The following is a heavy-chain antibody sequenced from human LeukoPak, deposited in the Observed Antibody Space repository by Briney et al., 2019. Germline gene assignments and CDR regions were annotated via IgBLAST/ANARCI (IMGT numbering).Heavy chain of an antibody. CDR3: AKVRGGVVVVAAPLGY. Sequence: PGGSLRLSCAASGFTFGSYAMSWVRQAPGKGLEWVSAISGSGGSTYYADSVKGRFTISRDNSKNTLYLQMNSLRAEDTAVYYCAKVRGGVVVVAAPLGYWGQGTLVTVSS. V-gene: IGHV3-23*01. CDR2: ISGSGGST. CDR1: GFTFGSYA. J-gene: IGHJ4*02. D-gene: IGHD2-15*01.